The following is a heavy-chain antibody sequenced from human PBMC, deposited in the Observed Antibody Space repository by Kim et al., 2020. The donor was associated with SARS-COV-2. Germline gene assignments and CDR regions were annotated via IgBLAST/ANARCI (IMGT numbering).Heavy chain of an antibody. CDR3: ARDMSGSIDY. J-gene: IGHJ4*02. CDR2: ISWNSGSI. CDR1: GFTFGDHA. Sequence: GGSLRLSCIASGFTFGDHAMNWVRQAPGKGLGWVAIISWNSGSIGYADSVKGRFTISRDNAKNSLYLQMNSLRPEDTGLYYCARDMSGSIDYWGQGTLVT. V-gene: IGHV3-9*01. D-gene: IGHD3-10*01.